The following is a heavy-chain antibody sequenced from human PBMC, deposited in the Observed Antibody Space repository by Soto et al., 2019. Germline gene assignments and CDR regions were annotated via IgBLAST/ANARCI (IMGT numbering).Heavy chain of an antibody. CDR2: ISSDSVWI. V-gene: IGHV3-11*06. J-gene: IGHJ4*02. Sequence: GGSLRLSCAASGFTFRDYYMTWIRQAPGKGLEWVSSISSDSVWIYYAASVKGRFTISRDNAKNSLFLQMSSLRAEDTAVYYCASGSYGDYSDWGQGTLVTVSS. D-gene: IGHD4-17*01. CDR3: ASGSYGDYSD. CDR1: GFTFRDYY.